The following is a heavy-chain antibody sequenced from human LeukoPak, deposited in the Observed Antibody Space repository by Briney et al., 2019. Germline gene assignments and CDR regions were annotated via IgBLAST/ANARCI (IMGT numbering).Heavy chain of an antibody. Sequence: SETLSLTCTVSGGAISRYYWSWIRQPAGKGLEWIGRIYTSGSTKYTPSLKSRVTMSVDTSKNQFSLKLSSVTAADTAVSYCARDDYYDSSGCDDAFDICGEGEMLTVSS. V-gene: IGHV4-4*07. CDR1: GGAISRYY. CDR2: IYTSGST. CDR3: ARDDYYDSSGCDDAFDI. D-gene: IGHD3-22*01. J-gene: IGHJ3*02.